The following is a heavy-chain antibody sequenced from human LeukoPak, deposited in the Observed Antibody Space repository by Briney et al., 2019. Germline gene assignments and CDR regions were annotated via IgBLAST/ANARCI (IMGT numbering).Heavy chain of an antibody. J-gene: IGHJ1*01. CDR1: GGSISSYY. Sequence: SETLSLTCTVSGGSISSYYWSWIRQPPGKGLEWIGYIYYSGSTNYNPSLKSRVTISVDTSKNQFSLKLSSVTAADTAVYYCARVGNYYDSSGYSLSFQHWGQGTLVTVSS. D-gene: IGHD3-22*01. CDR3: ARVGNYYDSSGYSLSFQH. V-gene: IGHV4-59*01. CDR2: IYYSGST.